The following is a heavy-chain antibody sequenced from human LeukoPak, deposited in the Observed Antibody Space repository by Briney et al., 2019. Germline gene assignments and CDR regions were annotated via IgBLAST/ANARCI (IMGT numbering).Heavy chain of an antibody. CDR2: INHSGST. D-gene: IGHD2-2*01. Sequence: PSETLSLTCAVYGGSFSGYYWSWIRQPPGKGLEWIGEINHSGSTNYNPSLKSRVTISVDTSKNQFSLKLSSVTAADTAVYYCARSIRGYCSSTSCPRFDYYYYYMDVWGKGTTVTVSS. CDR1: GGSFSGYY. CDR3: ARSIRGYCSSTSCPRFDYYYYYMDV. J-gene: IGHJ6*03. V-gene: IGHV4-34*01.